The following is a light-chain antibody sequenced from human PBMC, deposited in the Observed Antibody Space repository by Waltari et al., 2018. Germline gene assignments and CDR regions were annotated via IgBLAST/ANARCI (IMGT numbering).Light chain of an antibody. Sequence: QSALTQPRPVSGSPGQSVPLSCTGRSSHVGAYNFVSWYQQHPGKAPKLLISDVTKRPSGVPHRFSASKSGNTASLTISGLQAEDEADYYCCSYVGTSTPWVFGGGTKLTVL. J-gene: IGLJ3*02. CDR3: CSYVGTSTPWV. CDR2: DVT. V-gene: IGLV2-11*01. CDR1: SSHVGAYNF.